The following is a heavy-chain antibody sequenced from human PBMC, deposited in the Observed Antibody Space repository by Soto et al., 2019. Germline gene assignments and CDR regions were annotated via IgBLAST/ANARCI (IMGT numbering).Heavy chain of an antibody. D-gene: IGHD5-12*01. CDR3: ARVPYIVATTYYFDY. Sequence: GGSLRLSCAASGFTFSSYSMNWVRQAPGKGLEWVSSISSSSSYIYYADSVKGRFTISRDNAKNSLYLQMNSLRAEDTAVYYCARVPYIVATTYYFDYWGQGTLVTVSS. J-gene: IGHJ4*02. CDR1: GFTFSSYS. V-gene: IGHV3-21*01. CDR2: ISSSSSYI.